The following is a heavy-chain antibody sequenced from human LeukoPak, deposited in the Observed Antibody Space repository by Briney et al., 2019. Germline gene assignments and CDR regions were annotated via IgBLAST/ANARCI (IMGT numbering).Heavy chain of an antibody. J-gene: IGHJ6*02. CDR2: ISAYNGNT. Sequence: ASVKVSCKASGYTFTSYGISWVRQAPGQGLEWMGWISAYNGNTNYAQKLQGRVTMTTDTSTSTAYMELRSLRSDDTAVYYCARDVHYDFWSGYPSANYYYGMDVWGQGTTVTVSS. CDR1: GYTFTSYG. D-gene: IGHD3-3*01. CDR3: ARDVHYDFWSGYPSANYYYGMDV. V-gene: IGHV1-18*01.